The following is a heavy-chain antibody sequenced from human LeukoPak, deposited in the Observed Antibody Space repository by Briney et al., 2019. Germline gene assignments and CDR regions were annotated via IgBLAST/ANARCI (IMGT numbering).Heavy chain of an antibody. CDR2: ISFGGGHI. D-gene: IGHD3-16*01. CDR1: RFTFSSYG. J-gene: IGHJ6*03. Sequence: GGSLRLSCVASRFTFSSYGMTWVRRAPGTGLEWVSSISFGGGHIFYTDSVKGRFTISRDNAKNSLYLQMNSLRAEDTAVYYCARVGDYYYMDVWGKGTTVTVSS. V-gene: IGHV3-21*01. CDR3: ARVGDYYYMDV.